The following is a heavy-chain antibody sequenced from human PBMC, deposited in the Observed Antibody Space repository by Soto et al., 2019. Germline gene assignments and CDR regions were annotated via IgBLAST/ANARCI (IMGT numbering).Heavy chain of an antibody. Sequence: GESLKISCQGSGYRFIAYWIGWVRQKPGKGLELMGISYPADSDVRYSPSFQGQVTISVDKSINTAYLQWSSLKASDTAIYYCARLAVTSSTHFDYWGQGTPVTVS. CDR2: SYPADSDV. CDR3: ARLAVTSSTHFDY. J-gene: IGHJ4*02. D-gene: IGHD2-21*02. CDR1: GYRFIAYW. V-gene: IGHV5-51*01.